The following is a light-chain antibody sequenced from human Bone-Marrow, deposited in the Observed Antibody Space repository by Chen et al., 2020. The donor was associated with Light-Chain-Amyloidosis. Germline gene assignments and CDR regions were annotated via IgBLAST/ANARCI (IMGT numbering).Light chain of an antibody. V-gene: IGLV2-8*01. CDR3: SSYAGSNNYV. CDR1: SSDVGGNNY. Sequence: QSALTQSPSASGSPGQSVTISCTGTSSDVGGNNYVSWYQQHPGKAPKLLIYEVSKRPSGVPDRFSGSKSGNTASLTVSGLQAEDEADYYCSSYAGSNNYVFGTGTKVAVL. J-gene: IGLJ1*01. CDR2: EVS.